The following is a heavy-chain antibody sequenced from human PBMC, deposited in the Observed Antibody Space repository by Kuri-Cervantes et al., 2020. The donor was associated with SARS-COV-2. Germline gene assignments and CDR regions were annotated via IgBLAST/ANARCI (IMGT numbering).Heavy chain of an antibody. CDR3: ARDRVGVHDC. D-gene: IGHD2-21*01. CDR2: ISYDGNTT. Sequence: GGSLRLSCAASGFTLSSYAIHWVRQAPGKGLEWVAFISYDGNTTYYADSVMGRFTISRDNSRNSLFLQMNSLRTEDTAIYYCARDRVGVHDCWGQGTLVTVSS. V-gene: IGHV3-30-3*01. CDR1: GFTLSSYA. J-gene: IGHJ4*01.